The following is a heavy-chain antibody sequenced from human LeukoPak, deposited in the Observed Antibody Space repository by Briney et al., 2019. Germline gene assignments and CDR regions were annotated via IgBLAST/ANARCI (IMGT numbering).Heavy chain of an antibody. CDR3: ARDTPYSYGYARFDY. Sequence: PSETLSLTCTVSGGSISSGSYYWSWIRQPAGKGLEWIGRIYTSGSTNYNPSLKSRVTISVDTSKNQLSLKLSSVTAADTAVYYCARDTPYSYGYARFDYWGQGTLVTVSS. CDR2: IYTSGST. J-gene: IGHJ4*02. CDR1: GGSISSGSYY. D-gene: IGHD5-18*01. V-gene: IGHV4-61*02.